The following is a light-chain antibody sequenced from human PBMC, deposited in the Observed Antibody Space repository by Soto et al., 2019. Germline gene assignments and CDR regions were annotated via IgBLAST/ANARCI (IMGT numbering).Light chain of an antibody. CDR2: WAC. Sequence: DIVMTQSPDSLAVSLGERVTINCKSSQSVLYSSNNKNYLAWYQKKPGQPPKLLIYWACTRESGVPDRFSGGGSGTDFTLTISSLQADDVAVYYCQQCYSTLTWTFGQGTKVEIK. V-gene: IGKV4-1*01. CDR1: QSVLYSSNNKNY. J-gene: IGKJ1*01. CDR3: QQCYSTLTWT.